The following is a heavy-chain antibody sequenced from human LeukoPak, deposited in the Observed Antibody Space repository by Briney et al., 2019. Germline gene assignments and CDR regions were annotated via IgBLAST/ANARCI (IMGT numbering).Heavy chain of an antibody. CDR2: IYRTGRT. CDR3: ARGSGSYPFDY. D-gene: IGHD1-26*01. V-gene: IGHV4-4*02. CDR1: GDSISNNYL. J-gene: IGHJ4*02. Sequence: SETLSLTCAVSGDSISNNYLWRWVRQFPGKGLEYIGEIYRTGRTNYNPSLKSRVTISVDTSKNQFSLKLSSVTAADTAVYYCARGSGSYPFDYWGQGTLVTVSS.